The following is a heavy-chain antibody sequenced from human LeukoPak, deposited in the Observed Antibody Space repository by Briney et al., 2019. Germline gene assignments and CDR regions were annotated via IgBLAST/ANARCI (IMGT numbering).Heavy chain of an antibody. CDR3: ARAAIAAARIYYYMDV. J-gene: IGHJ6*03. Sequence: PSETLSLTCTVSGGSISSSSYYWGWIRQPPGKGLEWIGSIYYSGSTYYNPSLKSRVTISVDTSKNQFSLKLSSVTAADTAVYYCARAAIAAARIYYYMDVWGKGTTVTVSS. CDR2: IYYSGST. V-gene: IGHV4-39*07. CDR1: GGSISSSSYY. D-gene: IGHD6-13*01.